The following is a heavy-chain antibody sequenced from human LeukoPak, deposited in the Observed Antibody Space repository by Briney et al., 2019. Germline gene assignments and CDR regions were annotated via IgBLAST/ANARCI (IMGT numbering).Heavy chain of an antibody. V-gene: IGHV1-69*05. D-gene: IGHD3-22*01. CDR1: GGTFSSYA. CDR3: ARDLYYYDSSPTGY. J-gene: IGHJ4*02. Sequence: GASVKVSCKASGGTFSSYAISWVRQAPGQGLEWMGGIIPIFGTANYAQKFQGRVTITTDESTSSAYMELSSLRSDDTAVYYCARDLYYYDSSPTGYWGQGTLVTVSS. CDR2: IIPIFGTA.